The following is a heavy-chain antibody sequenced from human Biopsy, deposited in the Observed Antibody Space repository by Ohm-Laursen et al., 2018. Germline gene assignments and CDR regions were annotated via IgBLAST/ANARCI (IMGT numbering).Heavy chain of an antibody. CDR2: ISNSGNT. CDR1: GDSINSSY. J-gene: IGHJ4*02. CDR3: ARRGSGGRSFDY. V-gene: IGHV4-59*08. D-gene: IGHD2-15*01. Sequence: SQTLSLTCTVSGDSINSSYLSWIRQPPGKGLEWIGFISNSGNTNYNPSLKSRVTISVDTSKNQISLKLGSVTVADTAVFFCARRGSGGRSFDYWGQGSLVTVSS.